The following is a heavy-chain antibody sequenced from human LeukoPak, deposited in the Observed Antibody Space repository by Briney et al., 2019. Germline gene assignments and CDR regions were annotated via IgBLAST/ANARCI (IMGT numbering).Heavy chain of an antibody. Sequence: SETLSLTCTVSGGSISSSSYYGGWISQPPGKGLEWIGSIYYSGSTYYNPSLKSRVTISVDTSKNQFSLKLSSVTAADTAVYYCARRGRADYVWGSYRSYYFDYWGQGTLVTVSS. D-gene: IGHD3-16*02. J-gene: IGHJ4*02. CDR2: IYYSGST. CDR3: ARRGRADYVWGSYRSYYFDY. V-gene: IGHV4-39*01. CDR1: GGSISSSSYY.